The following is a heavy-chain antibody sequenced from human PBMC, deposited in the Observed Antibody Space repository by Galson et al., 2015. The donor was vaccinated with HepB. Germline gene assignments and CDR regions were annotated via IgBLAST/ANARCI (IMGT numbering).Heavy chain of an antibody. D-gene: IGHD3-22*01. Sequence: SVKVSCKASGFTFTRSAVQWVRQARGQRLEWKGWIVVDSGGTNYAQKFQERVTITRDMSRSTAYMELSSLRSDDTAVYYCAADHYYDDRSGYSNLFDPWGQGTLTSVSS. CDR1: GFTFTRSA. CDR3: AADHYYDDRSGYSNLFDP. J-gene: IGHJ5*02. V-gene: IGHV1-58*01. CDR2: IVVDSGGT.